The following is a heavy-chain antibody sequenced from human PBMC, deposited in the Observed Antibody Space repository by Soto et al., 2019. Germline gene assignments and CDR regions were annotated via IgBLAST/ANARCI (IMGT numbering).Heavy chain of an antibody. CDR1: GVTFSSYD. Sequence: PGWFQRVLNAAAGVTFSSYDMSWIRQTPRKRLAWVSVFSGSDDSTYYADSVKGRFTISRDNSKNTLYLQMNSLRAEDTAVYYCARPLMVYCISTSCSDVRYYYGMDVWGQGTTVTVSS. CDR2: FSGSDDST. V-gene: IGHV3-23*01. D-gene: IGHD2-2*01. J-gene: IGHJ6*02. CDR3: ARPLMVYCISTSCSDVRYYYGMDV.